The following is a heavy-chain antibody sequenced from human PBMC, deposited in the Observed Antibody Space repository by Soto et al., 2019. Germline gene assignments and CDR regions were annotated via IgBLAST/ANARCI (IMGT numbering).Heavy chain of an antibody. CDR2: IKNKANSYTT. CDR1: GFTFSDYY. D-gene: IGHD6-13*01. V-gene: IGHV3-72*01. Sequence: EVQLVESGGGLVQPEGSLRLSCAASGFTFSDYYMDWVRQAPGKGLEWVGRIKNKANSYTTESAAHVKGRFIISRDDSTSSVFLQMNHLQTDDPDVYYCTRVSLCSSRPSDYWGQRILVTVSS. CDR3: TRVSLCSSRPSDY. J-gene: IGHJ4*02.